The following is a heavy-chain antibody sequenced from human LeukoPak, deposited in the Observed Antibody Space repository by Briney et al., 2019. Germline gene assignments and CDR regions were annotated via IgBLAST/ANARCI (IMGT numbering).Heavy chain of an antibody. CDR1: GGSISSYY. CDR2: IYYSGST. J-gene: IGHJ4*02. D-gene: IGHD2-21*02. Sequence: SETLSLTCTVSGGSISSYYWSWIRQPPGKGLEWIGYIYYSGSTYYNPSLKSRVTISVDTSKNQFSLKLSSVTAADTAVYYCARGPYCGGDCSIPTPPFDYWGQGTLVTVSS. V-gene: IGHV4-59*12. CDR3: ARGPYCGGDCSIPTPPFDY.